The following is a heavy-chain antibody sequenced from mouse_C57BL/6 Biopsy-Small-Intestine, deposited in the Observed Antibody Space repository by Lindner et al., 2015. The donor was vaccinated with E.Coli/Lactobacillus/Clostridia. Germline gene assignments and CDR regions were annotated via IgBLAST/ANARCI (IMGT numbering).Heavy chain of an antibody. D-gene: IGHD1-1*02. V-gene: IGHV1-34*01. CDR1: GYTFTDYY. CDR3: ARDWYTTGGDSFDF. J-gene: IGHJ3*01. Sequence: SVKVSCKASGYTFTDYYMQWVRQAPGQGLEWMGWINPNSGGTDYAQKFQGRVTMTRDTSISTAYLELSRLTSDDTAVYYCARDWYTTGGDSFDFWGQGTMVTVSS. CDR2: INPNSGGT.